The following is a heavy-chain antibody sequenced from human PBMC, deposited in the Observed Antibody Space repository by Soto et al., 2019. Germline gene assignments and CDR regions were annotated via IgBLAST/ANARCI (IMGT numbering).Heavy chain of an antibody. J-gene: IGHJ4*02. D-gene: IGHD6-19*01. CDR2: MNPNSGNT. CDR3: ARERTVVGNDY. V-gene: IGHV1-8*01. Sequence: QVQLVQSGAEVKKPGASVKVSCKASGYTFTSYDINWVRQATGQGLEWMGWMNPNSGNTGYAQKLQRRVTMTRNFSISPAYMELSSLRSEDTAVYYCARERTVVGNDYWGQGTLVSVSS. CDR1: GYTFTSYD.